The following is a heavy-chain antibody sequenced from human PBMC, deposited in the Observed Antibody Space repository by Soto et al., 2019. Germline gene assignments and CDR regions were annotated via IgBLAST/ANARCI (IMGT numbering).Heavy chain of an antibody. CDR1: GYTLTSYY. J-gene: IGHJ4*02. D-gene: IGHD6-6*01. V-gene: IGHV1-46*01. CDR2: INPSGGST. CDR3: ARQTYSNSYGY. Sequence: EASVKVSCKASGYTLTSYYMHWVRQAPGQGLEWMGIINPSGGSTSYAQKFQGRVTMTRDTSTNTVYMELSSLRSEDTAVYYCARQTYSNSYGYWGQGTLVTVSS.